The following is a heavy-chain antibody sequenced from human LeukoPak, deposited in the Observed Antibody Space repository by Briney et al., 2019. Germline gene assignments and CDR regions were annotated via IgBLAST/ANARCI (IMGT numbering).Heavy chain of an antibody. V-gene: IGHV1-69*05. Sequence: GASVKVSCKASGGTFSSYAISWVRQAPGQGLEWMGGIIPIFGTANYAQKFQGRVTITTDESTSTAYMELSSLRSEDTAVYYCARCITMIAVGGSWFDPWCQGTLVTVSS. CDR1: GGTFSSYA. D-gene: IGHD3-22*01. CDR2: IIPIFGTA. J-gene: IGHJ5*02. CDR3: ARCITMIAVGGSWFDP.